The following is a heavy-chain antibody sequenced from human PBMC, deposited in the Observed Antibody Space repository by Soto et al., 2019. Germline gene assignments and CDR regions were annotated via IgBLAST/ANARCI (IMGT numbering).Heavy chain of an antibody. CDR3: ARREIRHFDY. CDR1: GFTFTTYA. J-gene: IGHJ4*02. V-gene: IGHV3-23*01. D-gene: IGHD1-26*01. Sequence: EVQLLESGGGLVQPGGSLRLSCAASGFTFTTYAMSWVRQAPGKGLEWVSDISGGGGTTNYADSVKGRFTISRDNSKNTLYLQMNSRRAEDTAVYYCARREIRHFDYWGQGTLVTVSS. CDR2: ISGGGGTT.